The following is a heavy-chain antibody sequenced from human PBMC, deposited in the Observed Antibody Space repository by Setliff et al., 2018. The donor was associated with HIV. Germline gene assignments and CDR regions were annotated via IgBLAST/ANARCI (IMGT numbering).Heavy chain of an antibody. J-gene: IGHJ4*02. CDR2: IFPGGAT. CDR1: GVSISSYY. V-gene: IGHV4-59*01. CDR3: AKSSPSIGYITDC. Sequence: SQTLSLTCSVSGVSISSYYWSWIRHSPGKGLEWIGIIFPGGATNYNPSLTSRVTISVDTSKNHLFLKLTSVTTADTAVYFCAKSSPSIGYITDCWGQGAPVTVSS. D-gene: IGHD5-12*01.